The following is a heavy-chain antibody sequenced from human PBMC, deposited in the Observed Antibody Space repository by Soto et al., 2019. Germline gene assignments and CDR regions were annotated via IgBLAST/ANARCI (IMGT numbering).Heavy chain of an antibody. V-gene: IGHV3-48*01. D-gene: IGHD6-6*01. CDR1: GFTFSDYS. CDR3: ARVESRIASRSAY. Sequence: GGSLRLSCAASGFTFSDYSMNWVRQAPGKGLEWISYISGSSSAIYYAESVKGRFTISRDNARNSLYLHMNSLRAEDTAVYYCARVESRIASRSAYWGRGTLVTVSS. J-gene: IGHJ4*02. CDR2: ISGSSSAI.